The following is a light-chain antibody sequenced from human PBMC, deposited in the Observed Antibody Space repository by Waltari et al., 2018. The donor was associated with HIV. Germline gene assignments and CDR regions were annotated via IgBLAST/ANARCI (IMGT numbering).Light chain of an antibody. CDR2: WAS. Sequence: IVMTQSPDALAVALGERATIPCKSSQSLLYSSNNKNYLAWYQQRPGEPPKLLIYWASTREAGVPDRFTGSGSGTDFTLTISSLKSDDVAVYYCQQYYGDSFTFGQGTKLEIK. CDR3: QQYYGDSFT. CDR1: QSLLYSSNNKNY. V-gene: IGKV4-1*01. J-gene: IGKJ2*01.